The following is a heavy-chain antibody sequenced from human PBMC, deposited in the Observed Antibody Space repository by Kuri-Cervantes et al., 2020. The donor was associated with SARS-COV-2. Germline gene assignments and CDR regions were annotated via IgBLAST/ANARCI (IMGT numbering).Heavy chain of an antibody. CDR1: GFTVTNYY. J-gene: IGHJ4*02. D-gene: IGHD3-10*01. CDR2: IYRGGST. V-gene: IGHV3-66*02. CDR3: ARDFMLRGVSPFDY. Sequence: GESLKISCAASGFTVTNYYMSWVRQAPGKGLEWVSVIYRGGSTYHADSVKGRFTISRDNPKNTVYLQMDSLRAEDTAMYYCARDFMLRGVSPFDYWGQGTLVTVSS.